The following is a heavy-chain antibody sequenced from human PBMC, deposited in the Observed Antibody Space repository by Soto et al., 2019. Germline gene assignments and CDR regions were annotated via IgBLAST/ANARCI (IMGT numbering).Heavy chain of an antibody. J-gene: IGHJ6*02. V-gene: IGHV1-3*01. Sequence: GASVKVSCKASGYTFTSYAMHWVRQAPGQRLEWMGWINAGNGNTKYSQKFQGRVTITRDTSASTAYMELSSLRSEDTAVYYCARIDVVPAATSWDYYYYYGMDVWGQGTTVTVS. D-gene: IGHD2-2*01. CDR3: ARIDVVPAATSWDYYYYYGMDV. CDR2: INAGNGNT. CDR1: GYTFTSYA.